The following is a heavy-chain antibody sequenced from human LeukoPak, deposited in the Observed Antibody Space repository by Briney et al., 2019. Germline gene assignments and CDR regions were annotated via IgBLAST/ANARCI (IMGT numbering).Heavy chain of an antibody. Sequence: PSETLSLTCTVSGGSIGSYYWSWIRQPPAKGLEWIGYIYYSGSTNYNPSLKSRVTISVDTSKNQFSLKLSSVTAADTAVYYCARERLNGRFAFDIWGQGTMVTVSS. CDR2: IYYSGST. CDR3: ARERLNGRFAFDI. V-gene: IGHV4-59*01. J-gene: IGHJ3*02. CDR1: GGSIGSYY. D-gene: IGHD2-8*01.